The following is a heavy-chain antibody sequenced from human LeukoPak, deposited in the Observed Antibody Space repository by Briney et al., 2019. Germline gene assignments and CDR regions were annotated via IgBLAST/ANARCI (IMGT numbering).Heavy chain of an antibody. V-gene: IGHV3-23*01. CDR1: GFTFSSYA. D-gene: IGHD5-18*01. J-gene: IGHJ4*02. CDR2: ITASGGNT. Sequence: GGSLRLSCAASGFTFSSYAMGWVRQAPGKGLEWVSAITASGGNTYYADSVKGRFTISRDNSKNTLYLQVNSLRAEDTAVYYCAKGNGYSYGRYYFDYWGQGTLVAVSS. CDR3: AKGNGYSYGRYYFDY.